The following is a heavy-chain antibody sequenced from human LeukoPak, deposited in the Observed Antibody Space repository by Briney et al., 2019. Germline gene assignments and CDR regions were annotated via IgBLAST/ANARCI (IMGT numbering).Heavy chain of an antibody. V-gene: IGHV4-39*07. CDR3: ARVSRGVYSSSWYVPSRGAYFDY. J-gene: IGHJ4*02. CDR1: GGSISSSSYY. CDR2: IYYSGST. D-gene: IGHD6-13*01. Sequence: SETLSLTCTVSGGSISSSSYYWGWIRQPPGKGLEWIGSIYYSGSTYYNPSLKSRVTISVDTSKNQFSLKLSSVTAADTAVYYCARVSRGVYSSSWYVPSRGAYFDYWGQGTLVTVSS.